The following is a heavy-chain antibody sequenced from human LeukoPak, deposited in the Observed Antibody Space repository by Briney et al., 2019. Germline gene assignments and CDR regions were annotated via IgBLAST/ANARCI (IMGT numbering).Heavy chain of an antibody. CDR2: IYYSGST. CDR1: GGSISSSSYY. J-gene: IGHJ4*02. D-gene: IGHD3-10*01. CDR3: ARLPGGYWGLYYFDY. Sequence: SETLSLTCTVSGGSISSSSYYWGWIRQPPGKGLEWIGSIYYSGSTYYNPSLKSRVTISVDTSKNQFSLKLSSVTAADTAVYYCARLPGGYWGLYYFDYWGQGTLVTVSS. V-gene: IGHV4-39*07.